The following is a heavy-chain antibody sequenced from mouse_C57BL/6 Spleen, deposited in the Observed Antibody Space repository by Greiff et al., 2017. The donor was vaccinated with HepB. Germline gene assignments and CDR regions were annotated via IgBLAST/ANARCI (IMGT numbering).Heavy chain of an antibody. Sequence: VQLQQSGPELVKPGASVKISCKASGYTFTDYYMNWVKQSHGKSLEWIGDINPNNGGTSYNQKFKGKATLTVDKSSSTAYMELRSLTSEDSAVYYCAREGGYYPAWFAYWGQGTLVTVSA. CDR2: INPNNGGT. V-gene: IGHV1-26*01. CDR3: AREGGYYPAWFAY. D-gene: IGHD2-3*01. J-gene: IGHJ3*01. CDR1: GYTFTDYY.